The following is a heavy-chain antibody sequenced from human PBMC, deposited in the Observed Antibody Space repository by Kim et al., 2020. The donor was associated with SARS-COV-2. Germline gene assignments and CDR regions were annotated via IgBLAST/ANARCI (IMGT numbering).Heavy chain of an antibody. D-gene: IGHD3-3*02. V-gene: IGHV3-9*01. CDR3: AKEFIFRSNPRGGFDY. Sequence: DLVKGRVPISRDNAKDSLYLQMNSLRAEDTALYYCAKEFIFRSNPRGGFDYWGQGTLVTVSS. J-gene: IGHJ4*02.